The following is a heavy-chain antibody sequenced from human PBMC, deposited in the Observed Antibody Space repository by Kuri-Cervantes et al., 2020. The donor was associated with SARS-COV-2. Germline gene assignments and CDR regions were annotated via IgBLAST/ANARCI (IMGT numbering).Heavy chain of an antibody. D-gene: IGHD1-1*01. CDR2: INPDGSYT. V-gene: IGHV3-74*01. CDR3: VRDGDHWNFDY. Sequence: GESLKISCSASGFSIGDYAMSWVRQAPGKGLVWVSRINPDGSYTNNADSVKGRFTLSRDNAKNMLFLQMNSLRAEDTAVYYCVRDGDHWNFDYWGQGTLVPVSS. CDR1: GFSIGDYA. J-gene: IGHJ4*02.